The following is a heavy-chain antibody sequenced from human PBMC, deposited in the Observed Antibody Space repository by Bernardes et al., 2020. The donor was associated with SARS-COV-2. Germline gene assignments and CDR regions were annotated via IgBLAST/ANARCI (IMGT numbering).Heavy chain of an antibody. CDR3: AISKNSYNSLFDQ. V-gene: IGHV1-18*01. J-gene: IGHJ4*02. CDR2: NSTYNGNT. D-gene: IGHD1-1*01. CDR1: GYTLINYG. Sequence: SVKVSCKTSGYTLINYGINWLRQAPGQGLEWMGWNSTYNGNTIFAQNFQARLTMTTDTSTSTGYMELRSLRYDDTAVYYCAISKNSYNSLFDQWGQGTLVTVSS.